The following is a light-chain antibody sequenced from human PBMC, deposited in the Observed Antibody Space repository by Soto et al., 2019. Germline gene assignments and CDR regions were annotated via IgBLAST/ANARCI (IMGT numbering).Light chain of an antibody. CDR3: QQYHSYSPWT. CDR1: QSISSW. Sequence: DIQMTQSPSTLSASVGDRVTITCRASQSISSWLAWYQQKPWKAPKLLIYKASSLESGVPSRFSGGGSGTEFTLTISSLQPDDFATYYCQQYHSYSPWTFGQGTKVEIK. J-gene: IGKJ1*01. V-gene: IGKV1-5*03. CDR2: KAS.